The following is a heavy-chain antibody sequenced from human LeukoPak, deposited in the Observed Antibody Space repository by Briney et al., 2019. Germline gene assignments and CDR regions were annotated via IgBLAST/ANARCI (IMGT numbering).Heavy chain of an antibody. CDR1: GFTFSSYE. CDR2: ISSSGSTI. CDR3: ARAQKYYGSGGYFDY. Sequence: GVSLRLSCAASGFTFSSYEMNRVRQAPGKGLEWVSYISSSGSTIYYADSVKGRFTISRDNAKNSLYLQMNRLRAEDTAVYYCARAQKYYGSGGYFDYWGQGTLVTVSS. D-gene: IGHD3-10*01. J-gene: IGHJ4*02. V-gene: IGHV3-48*03.